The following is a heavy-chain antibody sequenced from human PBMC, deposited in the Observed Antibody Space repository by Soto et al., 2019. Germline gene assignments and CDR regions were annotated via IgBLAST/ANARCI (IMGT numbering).Heavy chain of an antibody. CDR3: ARGDYYGSGSYYNYNWFDP. CDR2: IYYSGST. Sequence: SETLSLTCTVSGGSISSYYWRWIRQPPGKGLEWIGYIYYSGSTNYNPSLKSRVTISVDTSKNQFSLKLSSVTAADTAVYYCARGDYYGSGSYYNYNWFDPWGQGTLVTVSS. CDR1: GGSISSYY. J-gene: IGHJ5*02. V-gene: IGHV4-59*01. D-gene: IGHD3-10*01.